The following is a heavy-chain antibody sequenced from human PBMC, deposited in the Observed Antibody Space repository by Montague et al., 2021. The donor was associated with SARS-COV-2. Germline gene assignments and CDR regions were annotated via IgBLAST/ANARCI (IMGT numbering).Heavy chain of an antibody. CDR1: GASIRSGDYF. Sequence: SETLSLTCTVSGASIRSGDYFWGWIRQPPGKGLDWVGSILYTGSTFYSPSLRSRLTLSVDTSKNQFSLKLRSVTAADTAVYYCARRHYWYYDGGFDYWGQGTLVTVSS. V-gene: IGHV4-39*01. D-gene: IGHD3-16*01. J-gene: IGHJ4*02. CDR3: ARRHYWYYDGGFDY. CDR2: ILYTGST.